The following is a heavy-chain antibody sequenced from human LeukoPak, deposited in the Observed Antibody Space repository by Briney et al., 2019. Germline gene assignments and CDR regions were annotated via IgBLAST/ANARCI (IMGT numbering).Heavy chain of an antibody. J-gene: IGHJ4*02. CDR3: ARMRFGELLTSPFDY. V-gene: IGHV3-74*01. CDR1: GFTFSSYW. CDR2: INSDGSST. D-gene: IGHD3-10*01. Sequence: GGSLRLSCAASGFTFSSYWMHWVRQAPRKGLVWVSRINSDGSSTSYADSVKGRFTISRDNAKNTLYLQMNSLRAEDTAVYYCARMRFGELLTSPFDYWGQGTLVTVSS.